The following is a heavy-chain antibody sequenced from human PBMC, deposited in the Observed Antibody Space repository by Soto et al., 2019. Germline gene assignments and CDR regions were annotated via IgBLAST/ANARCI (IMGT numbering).Heavy chain of an antibody. CDR2: IDPSDAGT. CDR3: ARVQAVAGTRFGY. J-gene: IGHJ4*02. D-gene: IGHD6-19*01. V-gene: IGHV1-46*01. CDR1: GYTFSSYF. Sequence: ASVKVSCKASGYTFSSYFIHWVRQAPGQGLEWMGLIDPSDAGTTYAQKFQGRVTVTRDTSTSTVYMELSSLTFEDTAVYYCARVQAVAGTRFGYWGQGTLVTVSS.